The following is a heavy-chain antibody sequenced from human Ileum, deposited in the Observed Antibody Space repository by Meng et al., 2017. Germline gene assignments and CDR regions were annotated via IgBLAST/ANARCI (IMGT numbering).Heavy chain of an antibody. J-gene: IGHJ6*02. CDR2: ISGSGGST. Sequence: GESLKISCAAFGFTFRNYWMTWVRQAPGKGLEWVSAISGSGGSTYYADSVKGRFTISRDNSKNTLYLQMNSLRAEDTAVYYCAKGGGRVLWFGELSTNYYGMDVWGQGTTVTVSS. D-gene: IGHD3-10*01. CDR3: AKGGGRVLWFGELSTNYYGMDV. V-gene: IGHV3-23*01. CDR1: GFTFRNYW.